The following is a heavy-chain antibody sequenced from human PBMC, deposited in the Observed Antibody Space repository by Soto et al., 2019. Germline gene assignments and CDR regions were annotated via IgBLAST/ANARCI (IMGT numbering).Heavy chain of an antibody. V-gene: IGHV1-58*01. D-gene: IGHD5-12*01. Sequence: SVKVSCKASGFTFTSSAVQWVRQARGQRLEWIGWIVVGSGNTNYAQKFQERVTITRDMSTSTAYMELSSLRSEDTAVYYCAVPRRDSGYDHLGMDVWGKGNTVTVSS. J-gene: IGHJ6*04. CDR2: IVVGSGNT. CDR1: GFTFTSSA. CDR3: AVPRRDSGYDHLGMDV.